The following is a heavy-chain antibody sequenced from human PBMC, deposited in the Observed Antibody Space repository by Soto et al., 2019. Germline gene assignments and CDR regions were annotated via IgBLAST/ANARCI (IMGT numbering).Heavy chain of an antibody. J-gene: IGHJ4*02. Sequence: QVQLVQSGAEVKKPGSSVKVSCKASGGTFSSYAISWVRQAPGQGLEWMGGIIPIFGTANYAQKFQGRVTITADESTSTAYMELSSLRSEDTDVYYCARGGLYYDSSGYYYVPSFDYRGQGTLVTVSS. CDR2: IIPIFGTA. CDR1: GGTFSSYA. D-gene: IGHD3-22*01. V-gene: IGHV1-69*12. CDR3: ARGGLYYDSSGYYYVPSFDY.